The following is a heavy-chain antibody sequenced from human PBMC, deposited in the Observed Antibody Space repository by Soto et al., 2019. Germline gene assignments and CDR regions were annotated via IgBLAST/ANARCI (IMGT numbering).Heavy chain of an antibody. J-gene: IGHJ5*02. CDR1: GFTFSSYA. CDR3: AKAPYYDFWRPWFDP. CDR2: ISGSGGST. V-gene: IGHV3-23*01. Sequence: GGSLRLSCAASGFTFSSYAMSWVRQAPGKGLEWVSAISGSGGSTYYADSVKGRFTTSRDKSKNTLYLQMNSLRAEDTAVYYCAKAPYYDFWRPWFDPWGQGTLVTVSS. D-gene: IGHD3-3*01.